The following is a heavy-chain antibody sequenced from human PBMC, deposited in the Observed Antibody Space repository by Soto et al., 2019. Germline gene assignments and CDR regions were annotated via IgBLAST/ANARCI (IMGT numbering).Heavy chain of an antibody. J-gene: IGHJ5*02. CDR2: TSYSGST. V-gene: IGHV4-31*03. CDR3: ARDSGRTVTTFSWLDP. D-gene: IGHD4-17*01. Sequence: QVQLQESGPGLVKPSQTLSLTCTVSGASISNDKYYWTWIRQHPGKGLEWIGYTSYSGSTFYSASLKSRVTLAVDTARNHYSLNLSSVTAADKAIYYCARDSGRTVTTFSWLDPWGQGILVTVSS. CDR1: GASISNDKYY.